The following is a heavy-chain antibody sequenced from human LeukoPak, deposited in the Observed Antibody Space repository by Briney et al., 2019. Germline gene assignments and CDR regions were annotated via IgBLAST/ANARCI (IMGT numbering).Heavy chain of an antibody. Sequence: PSETLSLTCTVSGGSISSYYLSWIRKPPGKGLQWIGYIYYSGGTNYNPSLKSRVTISLDTSKNQFSLQLSSVTAADTAVYYCARGGNSLLHYFDYWGQGTLVTVSS. V-gene: IGHV4-59*08. D-gene: IGHD4-23*01. CDR3: ARGGNSLLHYFDY. CDR1: GGSISSYY. J-gene: IGHJ4*02. CDR2: IYYSGGT.